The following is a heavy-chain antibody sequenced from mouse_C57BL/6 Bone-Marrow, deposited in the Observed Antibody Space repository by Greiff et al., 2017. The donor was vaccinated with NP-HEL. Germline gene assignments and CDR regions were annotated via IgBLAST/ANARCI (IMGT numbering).Heavy chain of an antibody. D-gene: IGHD2-10*02. J-gene: IGHJ3*01. CDR3: ARHLYGNYVWFAY. Sequence: EVMLVESGGDLVKPGGSLKLSCAASGFTFSSYGMSWVRQTPDTRLEWVATLSCGCSYTYYPDSLKGRFTISRDNAKTTLYLQMSSLKSEDTAMYYCARHLYGNYVWFAYWGQGTLVTVSA. CDR1: GFTFSSYG. CDR2: LSCGCSYT. V-gene: IGHV5-6*01.